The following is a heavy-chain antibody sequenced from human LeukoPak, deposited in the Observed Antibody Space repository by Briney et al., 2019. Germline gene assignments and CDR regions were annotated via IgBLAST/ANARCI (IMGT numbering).Heavy chain of an antibody. Sequence: SQTLSLTCAISGDSVSSNSAAWNWIRQSPSRGLEWLGRTYYRSKWYNDYAVSVKSRITINPDTSKNQFSLQLNSVTPEDTAVYYCARDTGYSSSWYVPFFGYYYGMDVWGQGTTVTVSS. J-gene: IGHJ6*02. CDR1: GDSVSSNSAA. V-gene: IGHV6-1*01. CDR2: TYYRSKWYN. CDR3: ARDTGYSSSWYVPFFGYYYGMDV. D-gene: IGHD6-13*01.